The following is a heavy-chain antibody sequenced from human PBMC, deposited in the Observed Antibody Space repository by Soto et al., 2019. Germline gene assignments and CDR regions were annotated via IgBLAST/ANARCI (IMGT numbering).Heavy chain of an antibody. V-gene: IGHV3-23*01. CDR1: GFTFSNYG. D-gene: IGHD3-10*01. CDR3: AKPGDYYVSGSYFPFDY. CDR2: ISGSGGNT. Sequence: PGGSLRLSCAASGFTFSNYGMNWVRQAPGKGLEWVSTISGSGGNTYYADSVKGRFTISRDNSKNTLYLQMNSLRAEDTAVYYCAKPGDYYVSGSYFPFDYWGHGTLFTFSS. J-gene: IGHJ4*01.